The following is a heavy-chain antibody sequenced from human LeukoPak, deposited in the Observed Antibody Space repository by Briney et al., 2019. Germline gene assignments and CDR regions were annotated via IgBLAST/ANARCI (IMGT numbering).Heavy chain of an antibody. Sequence: SETLSLTCAVYGGSFSGYYWSWIRQPPGKGLEWLGEINHSGSTNYNPPLKSRVTISVDTSKNQFSLKLSSVTAADTVVYYCARGLEHGYPHSDAFDIWGQGTMVTVSS. J-gene: IGHJ3*02. D-gene: IGHD5-18*01. CDR1: GGSFSGYY. V-gene: IGHV4-34*01. CDR3: ARGLEHGYPHSDAFDI. CDR2: INHSGST.